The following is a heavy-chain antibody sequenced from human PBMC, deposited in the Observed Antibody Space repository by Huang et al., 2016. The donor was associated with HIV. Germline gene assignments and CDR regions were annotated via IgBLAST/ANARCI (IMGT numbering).Heavy chain of an antibody. Sequence: VQLTQSGPEVKRPGSSGRVACTASGGTFNTLAFNWVRQAPGQGLEYVGGIGRLLSATNYAQRFRDRVTISADKSSRTVYLEVRGLSMADTAVFYCAREGETWYGRPTAAFEVWGQGTTVTVSS. J-gene: IGHJ3*01. CDR2: IGRLLSAT. CDR1: GGTFNTLA. CDR3: AREGETWYGRPTAAFEV. D-gene: IGHD6-13*01. V-gene: IGHV1-69*14.